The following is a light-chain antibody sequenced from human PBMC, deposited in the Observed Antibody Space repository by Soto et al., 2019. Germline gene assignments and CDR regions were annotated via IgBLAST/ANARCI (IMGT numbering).Light chain of an antibody. CDR3: QQRNIWPPVT. CDR2: GAF. J-gene: IGKJ5*01. Sequence: EIVLTQSPATLSLSPGERATRSCRASPSVTNYLAWYQQKPGQPPRLLIYGAFNRAAGIPARFSGSGSGTDFTLTISSLEPEDSAVYYCQQRNIWPPVTFGQGTRLEIK. CDR1: PSVTNY. V-gene: IGKV3-11*01.